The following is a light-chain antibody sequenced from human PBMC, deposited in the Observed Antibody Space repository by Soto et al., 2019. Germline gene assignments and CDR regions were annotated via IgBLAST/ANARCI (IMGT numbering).Light chain of an antibody. V-gene: IGLV1-51*01. CDR3: GTWDSSLSTVV. Sequence: QSVLTRPPSVSAAPGQKVTISCSGSSSNIGNNYVSWYQRLPGTAPKLLIYDNNKRPSGIPDRISGSKSGTSATLGITGLQTGDEADYYCGTWDSSLSTVVFGGGTKVTVL. CDR2: DNN. J-gene: IGLJ3*02. CDR1: SSNIGNNY.